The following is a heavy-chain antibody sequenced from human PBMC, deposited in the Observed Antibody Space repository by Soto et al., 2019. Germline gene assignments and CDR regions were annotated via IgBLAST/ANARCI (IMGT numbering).Heavy chain of an antibody. CDR2: INAGNGNT. CDR3: ARLAVAGTGEGSDYYGMDV. Sequence: GASVKVSCKASGYTFTGYAMHWVRQAPGQRLEWMGWINAGNGNTKYSQKFQGRVTITRDTSASTTYMELSSLRSEDTAVYYCARLAVAGTGEGSDYYGMDVWGQGTTVTVSS. V-gene: IGHV1-3*01. J-gene: IGHJ6*02. D-gene: IGHD6-19*01. CDR1: GYTFTGYA.